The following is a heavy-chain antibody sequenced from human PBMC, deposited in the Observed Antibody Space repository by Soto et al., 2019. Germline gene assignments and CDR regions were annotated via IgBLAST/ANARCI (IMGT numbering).Heavy chain of an antibody. V-gene: IGHV4-34*01. D-gene: IGHD3-9*01. Sequence: SETLSLTCAVYGGSFSGYYWSWIRQPPGKGLEWIGEINHSGSTNYNPSLKSRVTISVDTSKNQLSLKLSSVTAADTAVHYCARQHTGYFDWAHEGYGMDVCGQGSTVT. CDR2: INHSGST. CDR1: GGSFSGYY. CDR3: ARQHTGYFDWAHEGYGMDV. J-gene: IGHJ6*02.